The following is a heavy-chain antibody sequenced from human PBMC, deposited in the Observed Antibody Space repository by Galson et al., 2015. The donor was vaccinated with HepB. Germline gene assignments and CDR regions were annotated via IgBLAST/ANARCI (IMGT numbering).Heavy chain of an antibody. J-gene: IGHJ4*02. D-gene: IGHD5-18*01. Sequence: SLRLSCAASGFTFSDYYMSWIRQAPGKGLEWVSYISSSGSTIYYADSVKGRFTISRDNAKNSLYLQMNSLRAEDTAVYYCASIYARYSYGVHAFDYWGQGTLVTVSS. CDR3: ASIYARYSYGVHAFDY. CDR2: ISSSGSTI. V-gene: IGHV3-11*01. CDR1: GFTFSDYY.